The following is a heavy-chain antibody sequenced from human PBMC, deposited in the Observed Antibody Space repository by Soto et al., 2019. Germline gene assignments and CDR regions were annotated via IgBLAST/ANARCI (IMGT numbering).Heavy chain of an antibody. CDR2: IYYSGST. CDR1: GGSISSGDYY. V-gene: IGHV4-31*03. J-gene: IGHJ5*02. D-gene: IGHD3-3*01. Sequence: QVQLQESGPGLVKPSQTLSLPCTVSGGSISSGDYYWSWIRQHPGKGLEWIGYIYYSGSTYYNPSLKSRVTISVDTSKNQFSPKLSSVTAADTAVYYCARWWSGSRQGFDPWGQGTLVTVSS. CDR3: ARWWSGSRQGFDP.